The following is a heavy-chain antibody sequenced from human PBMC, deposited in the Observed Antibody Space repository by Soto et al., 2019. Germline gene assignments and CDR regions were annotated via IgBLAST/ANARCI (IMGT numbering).Heavy chain of an antibody. Sequence: QVQLQQWGAGLLKPSETLSLTCAVYGGSFSGYYWSWIRQPPGKGLEWIGEINHSGSTNYNPSLKSRVTISVDTSKNQFSLKLSSVTAADTAVYYCARRAYCSGGSCYYYYYMDVWGKGTTVTVSS. CDR2: INHSGST. CDR1: GGSFSGYY. V-gene: IGHV4-34*01. CDR3: ARRAYCSGGSCYYYYYMDV. D-gene: IGHD2-15*01. J-gene: IGHJ6*03.